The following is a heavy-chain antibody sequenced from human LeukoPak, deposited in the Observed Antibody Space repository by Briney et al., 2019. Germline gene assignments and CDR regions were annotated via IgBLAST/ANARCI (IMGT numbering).Heavy chain of an antibody. J-gene: IGHJ3*02. Sequence: SASLSLTCTVSGGSISSSNYYGGCIRQPPRKGLEWIGNVYYGGNTYNNPSLKSRVTMSVDTSKHQFSLKLNSVTAADTAIYYCARRVSSLDAFDIWGQGTMVTVSS. D-gene: IGHD2-15*01. CDR3: ARRVSSLDAFDI. V-gene: IGHV4-39*01. CDR1: GGSISSSNYY. CDR2: VYYGGNT.